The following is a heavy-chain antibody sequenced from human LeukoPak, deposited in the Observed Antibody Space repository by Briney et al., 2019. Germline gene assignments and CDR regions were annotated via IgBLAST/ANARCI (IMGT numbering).Heavy chain of an antibody. J-gene: IGHJ4*02. CDR3: AKDIAARPKYYFDH. Sequence: GGSLRLSCAASGFTFDDYAMHWVRQAPGKGLEWVSGISWNSGSIGYADSVKGRFTISRDNAKNSLYLQMNSLRAEDMALYYCAKDIAARPKYYFDHWGQGTLVTVSS. CDR2: ISWNSGSI. CDR1: GFTFDDYA. D-gene: IGHD6-6*01. V-gene: IGHV3-9*03.